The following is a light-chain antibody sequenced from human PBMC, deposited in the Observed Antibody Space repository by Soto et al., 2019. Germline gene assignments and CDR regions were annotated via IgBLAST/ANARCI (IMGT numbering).Light chain of an antibody. J-gene: IGKJ1*01. CDR2: VAS. CDR1: QAIRND. V-gene: IGKV1-17*01. CDR3: LQPSNYPWT. Sequence: DIQMTQSPSSLSASVGDRVTITCRASQAIRNDVGWYQQKPGKDPKRLIYVASGLESGGPSWFSGSGFGTEFTLTISGLQPEDLATYSCLQPSNYPWTFGQGTRVEIK.